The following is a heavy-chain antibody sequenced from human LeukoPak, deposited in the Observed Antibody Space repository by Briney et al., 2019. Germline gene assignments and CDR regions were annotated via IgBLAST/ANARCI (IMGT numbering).Heavy chain of an antibody. CDR3: ARGSQILLLWFGELFQNWFDP. CDR2: INHSGST. CDR1: GGSFSGYY. D-gene: IGHD3-10*01. Sequence: SETLSLTCAVYGGSFSGYYWSWIRQPPGKGLVWIGEINHSGSTNYNPSLKSRVTISVDTSKNQFSLKLSSVTAADTAVYYCARGSQILLLWFGELFQNWFDPWGQGTLVNVSS. V-gene: IGHV4-34*01. J-gene: IGHJ5*02.